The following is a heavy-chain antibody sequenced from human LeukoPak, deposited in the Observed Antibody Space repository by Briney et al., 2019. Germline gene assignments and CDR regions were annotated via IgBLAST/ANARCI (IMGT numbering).Heavy chain of an antibody. CDR3: AREDYSNRFDY. CDR1: GGSFSGYY. CDR2: INHSGST. D-gene: IGHD4-11*01. J-gene: IGHJ4*02. Sequence: PSETLSLTCAVYGGSFSGYYWSWIRQPPGKGLEWIGEINHSGSTNYNPSLKSRVTISVDTSKNQFSLKLSSVTAADTAVYYCAREDYSNRFDYWGQGTLVTVSS. V-gene: IGHV4-34*01.